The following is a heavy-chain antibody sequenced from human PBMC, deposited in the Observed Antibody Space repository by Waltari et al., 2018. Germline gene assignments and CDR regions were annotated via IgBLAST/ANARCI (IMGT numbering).Heavy chain of an antibody. V-gene: IGHV1-69*04. Sequence: QVLLEQSGAEVKKAGSSVKVSCTASGGTFPTYGVSWVRQAPVQGLEWMGKIILVLGEADYAQKFKGRLTITADKSMSTAYMELTSLRSDDTAVYYCAAHDSFDIWGQGTKVTVSS. J-gene: IGHJ3*02. CDR3: AAHDSFDI. CDR2: IILVLGEA. CDR1: GGTFPTYG.